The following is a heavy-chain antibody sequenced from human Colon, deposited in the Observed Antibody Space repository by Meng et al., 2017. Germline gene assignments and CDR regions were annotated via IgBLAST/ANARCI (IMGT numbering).Heavy chain of an antibody. Sequence: QVRLQQQGPGLVNPSPPLPLTCAIAGDRVSSNDATWNWIRQSPSRGLEWLGRTFYRAKWISDYAVSLESRITINPDTSKNQFTLQLNSVTPEDTAVYYCARLVGNSWLPDWGQGTLVTVSS. D-gene: IGHD6-13*01. J-gene: IGHJ4*02. CDR3: ARLVGNSWLPD. CDR1: GDRVSSNDAT. V-gene: IGHV6-1*01. CDR2: TFYRAKWIS.